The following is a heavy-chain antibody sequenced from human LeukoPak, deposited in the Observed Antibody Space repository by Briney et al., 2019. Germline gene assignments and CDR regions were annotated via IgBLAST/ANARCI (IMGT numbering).Heavy chain of an antibody. J-gene: IGHJ6*03. CDR2: IRSKANSYAT. CDR1: GFTFSGSA. CDR3: TRLWDYYDSSGYYYYYYYMDV. V-gene: IGHV3-73*01. D-gene: IGHD3-22*01. Sequence: GGSLRLSCAASGFTFSGSAMHWVRQASGKGLEWVGRIRSKANSYATAYAASVKGRFTISRDDSKNTAYLQMNSLKTEDTAVYYCTRLWDYYDSSGYYYYYYYMDVWGKGTTVTVSS.